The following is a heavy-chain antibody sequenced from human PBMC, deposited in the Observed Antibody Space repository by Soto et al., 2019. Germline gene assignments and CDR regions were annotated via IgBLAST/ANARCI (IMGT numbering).Heavy chain of an antibody. CDR1: GFTFSSYA. CDR3: ARDPKTSGGQHWAFNYFDS. V-gene: IGHV3-30-3*01. D-gene: IGHD7-27*01. CDR2: ISYDGTNK. J-gene: IGHJ4*02. Sequence: TGGSLRLSCAASGFTFSSYAMHWVRQAPGKGLEWVAVISYDGTNKFYADSVKGRFTISRDNSKSTLYLQVDSLRPEDAAVYYCARDPKTSGGQHWAFNYFDSWGQGTLVTVSS.